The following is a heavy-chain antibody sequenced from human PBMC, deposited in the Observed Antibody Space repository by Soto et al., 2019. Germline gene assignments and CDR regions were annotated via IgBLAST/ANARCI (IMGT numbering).Heavy chain of an antibody. CDR1: GGSINAFF. CDR3: ARFASFYGMDV. V-gene: IGHV4-59*01. J-gene: IGHJ6*02. Sequence: SETLSLTCTVSGGSINAFFWSWVRQPPGKGLESIGYIFYSGSTNYNPSLKSRVTISLDTSKTQFSLNLTSVTAADTAVYYCARFASFYGMDVWGQGTTVTVSS. CDR2: IFYSGST.